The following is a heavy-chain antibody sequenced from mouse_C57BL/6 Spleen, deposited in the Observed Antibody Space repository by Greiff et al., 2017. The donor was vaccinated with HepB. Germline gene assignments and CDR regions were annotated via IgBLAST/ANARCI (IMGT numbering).Heavy chain of an antibody. Sequence: VQLQQPGAELVKPGASVKLSCKASGYTFTSYWMHWVKQRPGQGLEWIGMIHPNSGSTNYNEKFKSKATLTVDKSSSTAYMQLSSLTSEDSAVYYCARGKGNYGGFAYWGQGTLVTVSA. CDR1: GYTFTSYW. V-gene: IGHV1-64*01. CDR2: IHPNSGST. CDR3: ARGKGNYGGFAY. J-gene: IGHJ3*01. D-gene: IGHD2-1*01.